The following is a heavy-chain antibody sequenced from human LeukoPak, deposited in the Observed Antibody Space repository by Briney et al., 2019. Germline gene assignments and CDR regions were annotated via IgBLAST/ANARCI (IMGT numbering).Heavy chain of an antibody. CDR3: QSRFLEWLLDY. J-gene: IGHJ4*02. V-gene: IGHV4-39*01. CDR2: IYDSGST. CDR1: GGSISSNNYF. Sequence: SETLSLTCTVSGGSISSNNYFWGWIRQPPGKGLEWIGSIYDSGSTYYNPSLKSRVTISVDTSKDQFSLKLNSVTAADTAMYYCQSRFLEWLLDYWGQGTLVTVSS. D-gene: IGHD3-3*01.